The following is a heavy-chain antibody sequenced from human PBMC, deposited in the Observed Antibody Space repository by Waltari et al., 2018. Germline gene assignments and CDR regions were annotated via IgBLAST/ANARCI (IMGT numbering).Heavy chain of an antibody. CDR1: GGSFSGYY. D-gene: IGHD4-17*01. CDR3: ARDRANGDYNDY. CDR2: INHSGST. V-gene: IGHV4-34*01. Sequence: QVQLQQWGAGLLKPSETLSLTCAVYGGSFSGYYWSWIRQPPGKGLEWIGEINHSGSTNYNPSLKSRVTISVDTSKNQFSLKLSSVTAADTAVYYCARDRANGDYNDYWGQGTLVTVSS. J-gene: IGHJ4*02.